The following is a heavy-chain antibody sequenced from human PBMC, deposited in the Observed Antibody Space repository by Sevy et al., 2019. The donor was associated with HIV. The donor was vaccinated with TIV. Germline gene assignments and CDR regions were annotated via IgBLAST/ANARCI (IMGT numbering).Heavy chain of an antibody. V-gene: IGHV3-23*01. CDR1: GFTFYTYA. J-gene: IGHJ4*02. CDR3: ATLKPPYYYDGGGYQAGGFDY. Sequence: GGSLRLSCAASGFTFYTYAMSWVRQAPGKGLEWVSAISGSGGSTHQADSVKGRFTISRDNSKNTLYLQMNGLRADDTAVYYCATLKPPYYYDGGGYQAGGFDYWGQGTLVTVS. D-gene: IGHD3-22*01. CDR2: ISGSGGST.